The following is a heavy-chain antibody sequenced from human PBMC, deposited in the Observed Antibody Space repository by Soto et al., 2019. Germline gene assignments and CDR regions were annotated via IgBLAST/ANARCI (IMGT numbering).Heavy chain of an antibody. J-gene: IGHJ4*02. CDR2: IYYSGST. CDR1: GGSISGCGYY. D-gene: IGHD2-15*01. Sequence: RSLTCTVSGGSISGCGYYWSWIRQHLGQGLEWIGYIYYSGSTYYNPSLKSRVTISVDTSKNQFSLKLRSMTAADTAVYYCATGAGSRGSLLDCWGPGTLLTVSS. CDR3: ATGAGSRGSLLDC. V-gene: IGHV4-31*03.